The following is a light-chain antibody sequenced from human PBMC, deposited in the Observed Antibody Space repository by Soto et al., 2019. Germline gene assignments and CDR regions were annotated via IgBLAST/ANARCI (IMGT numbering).Light chain of an antibody. CDR3: QSYGSSHV. V-gene: IGLV1-40*01. CDR2: GNS. J-gene: IGLJ1*01. CDR1: RSNIGAGYD. Sequence: QSVLTQPPSVSGAPGQRVTISCTGSRSNIGAGYDVHWYQQVPGAAPKVLIFGNSNRPSGVPARFSGSRSGTSASLAITGLQPEDEADYYCQSYGSSHVFGTGTKVTVL.